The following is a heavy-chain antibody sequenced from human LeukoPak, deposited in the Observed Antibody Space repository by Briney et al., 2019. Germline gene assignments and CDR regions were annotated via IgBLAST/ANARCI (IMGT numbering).Heavy chain of an antibody. V-gene: IGHV3-23*01. CDR3: VREAGYCASVCLKSNWFDP. Sequence: PGGSLRLSCAASGFPFSSHAMSWVRQPPGKGLEWVSAISSGKTYYADSVRGRFTISRDDSKNTVSLQMNSLRDEDTALYYCVREAGYCASVCLKSNWFDPWGQGTLVTVSS. D-gene: IGHD2-21*02. CDR1: GFPFSSHA. J-gene: IGHJ5*02. CDR2: ISSGKT.